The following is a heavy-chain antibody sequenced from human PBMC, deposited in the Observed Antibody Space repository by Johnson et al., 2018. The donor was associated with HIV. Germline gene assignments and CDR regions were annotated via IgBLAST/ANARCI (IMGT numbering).Heavy chain of an antibody. Sequence: QVQLVESGGGVVQPGRSLRLSCAASDFTFSNNAIHWVRQAPGKGLEWVAVISYDGTNTYYADSVRGRFTISRDNSKNTLYLQMNSLKAEDTAVYYCTTGSCIDGVCYAFDVWGQGTMVTVSS. J-gene: IGHJ3*01. V-gene: IGHV3-30*04. CDR1: DFTFSNNA. D-gene: IGHD2-8*01. CDR3: TTGSCIDGVCYAFDV. CDR2: ISYDGTNT.